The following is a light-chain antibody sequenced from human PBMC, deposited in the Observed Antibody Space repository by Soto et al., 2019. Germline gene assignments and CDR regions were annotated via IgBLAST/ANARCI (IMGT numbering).Light chain of an antibody. V-gene: IGKV1-39*01. J-gene: IGKJ4*01. CDR1: QSISRY. CDR2: TAS. CDR3: QQSHSSPLS. Sequence: DIQMTQSPSPLSASVGDRVTVTCRASQSISRYLNWYQQKPGNAPKLLIYTASNLESGVPSRFSGSGSGTDFALTISSLQPEDSAVYYCQQSHSSPLSFGGGTKVEFK.